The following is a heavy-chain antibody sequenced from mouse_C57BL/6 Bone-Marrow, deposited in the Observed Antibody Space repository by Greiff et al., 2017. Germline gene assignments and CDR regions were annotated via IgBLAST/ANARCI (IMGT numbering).Heavy chain of an antibody. V-gene: IGHV1-64*01. CDR3: ARGGAYCLFAY. D-gene: IGHD1-1*01. CDR1: GYTFTSYW. J-gene: IGHJ3*01. CDR2: IHPNSGST. Sequence: QVQLKQPGAELVKPGASVKLSCKASGYTFTSYWMHWVKQRPGQGLEWIGMIHPNSGSTNYNEKFKSKATLTVDKSSSTAYMQLSSLTSEDSAVYYCARGGAYCLFAYWGQGTLVTVSA.